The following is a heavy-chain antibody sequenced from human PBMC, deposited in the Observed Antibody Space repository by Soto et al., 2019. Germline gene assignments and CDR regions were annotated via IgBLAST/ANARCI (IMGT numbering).Heavy chain of an antibody. CDR3: AHRRRYYDDTGYYRGNDAFAI. D-gene: IGHD3-22*01. CDR2: VYWDDDK. V-gene: IGHV2-5*02. Sequence: QITLKESGPTLVKPTQTLTLTCTFSGFSLSTTGVSVGWIRQPPGKALEWLALVYWDDDKRYSPSLKNRLTITKDTPKNQVVLTVTNMDPVDTATYYCAHRRRYYDDTGYYRGNDAFAIWGQGTMVTVSS. CDR1: GFSLSTTGVS. J-gene: IGHJ3*02.